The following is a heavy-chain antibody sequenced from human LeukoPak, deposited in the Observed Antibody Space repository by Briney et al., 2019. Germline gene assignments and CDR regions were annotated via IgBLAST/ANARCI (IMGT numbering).Heavy chain of an antibody. Sequence: SETLSLTCAVYGGSFSGYYWSWIRQPPGKGLEWIGEINHSGSTNYNPSLKSRVTISVDTSKNQFSLKLSSVTAADTAVYYCAGTAGDYWGQGTLVTVSS. D-gene: IGHD1-1*01. CDR1: GGSFSGYY. CDR2: INHSGST. J-gene: IGHJ4*02. CDR3: AGTAGDY. V-gene: IGHV4-34*01.